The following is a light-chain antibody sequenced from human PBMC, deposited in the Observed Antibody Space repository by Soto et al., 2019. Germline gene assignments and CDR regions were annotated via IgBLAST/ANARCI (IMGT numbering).Light chain of an antibody. CDR1: QSVSSN. J-gene: IGKJ5*01. CDR3: QQYHNWPIT. V-gene: IGKV3-15*01. CDR2: DAS. Sequence: EIVMTQSTATPSVSPGESATLSCRASQSVSSNLAWHQQKPGQAPRILMYDASTRATGISARFSGSGSGTEFTLTISSLQSEDFAVYYCQQYHNWPITFGQGTRLEIK.